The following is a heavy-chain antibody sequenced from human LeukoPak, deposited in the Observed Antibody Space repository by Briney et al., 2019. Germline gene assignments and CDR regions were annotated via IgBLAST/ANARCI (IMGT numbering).Heavy chain of an antibody. D-gene: IGHD3-10*01. CDR1: GFTFSSYW. CDR2: VKQDGSEK. V-gene: IGHV3-7*01. Sequence: SGGSLRLSCAASGFTFSSYWMSWVRQAPGKGLEWVANVKQDGSEKYYVDSVKGRFTISRDNAKNSLYLQMNSLRAEDTAVYYCAREDGSGSYYYYYYYGMDVWGQGTTVTVSS. CDR3: AREDGSGSYYYYYYYGMDV. J-gene: IGHJ6*02.